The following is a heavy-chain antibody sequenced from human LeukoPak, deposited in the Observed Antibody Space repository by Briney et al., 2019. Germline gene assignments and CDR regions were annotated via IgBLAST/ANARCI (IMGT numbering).Heavy chain of an antibody. Sequence: SETLSLTCSVSGGSISSLYWSWIRQPPGKGLEWIGYIYYTGSTNYNPSLKSRVTMFVDMSKNQFSLRLSSVTAADTAVYYCARHDTYPILLWFGELSRSWYFDLWGRGTLVTVSS. D-gene: IGHD3-10*01. V-gene: IGHV4-59*08. CDR2: IYYTGST. CDR3: ARHDTYPILLWFGELSRSWYFDL. CDR1: GGSISSLY. J-gene: IGHJ2*01.